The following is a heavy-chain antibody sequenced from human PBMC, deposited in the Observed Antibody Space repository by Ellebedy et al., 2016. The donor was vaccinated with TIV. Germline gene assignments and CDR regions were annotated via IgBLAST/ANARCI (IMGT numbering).Heavy chain of an antibody. D-gene: IGHD4-17*01. CDR3: ARDQKETTVTGHNPFWWFDP. CDR2: IYYSGST. Sequence: SETLSLXXTVSGGSISSYYWSWIRQPPGKGLEWIGYIYYSGSTNYNPSLKSRVTISVDTSKNQFSLKLSSVTAADTAVYYCARDQKETTVTGHNPFWWFDPWGQGTLVTVSS. CDR1: GGSISSYY. V-gene: IGHV4-59*01. J-gene: IGHJ5*02.